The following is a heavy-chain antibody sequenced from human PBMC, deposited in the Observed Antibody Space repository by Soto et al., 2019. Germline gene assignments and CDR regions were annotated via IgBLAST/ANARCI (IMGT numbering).Heavy chain of an antibody. CDR3: ARTIRQLVLGVFDY. D-gene: IGHD6-13*01. CDR1: GFTFSSYW. V-gene: IGHV3-7*05. Sequence: EVQLVESGGGLVQPGGSLRLSCAASGFTFSSYWMSWVRHAPGKGLEWVANIKQDGSEKYYVDSVKGRFTISRDNAKNSLYLQMNSLRAEDTALYYCARTIRQLVLGVFDYWGQGTLVTVSS. J-gene: IGHJ4*02. CDR2: IKQDGSEK.